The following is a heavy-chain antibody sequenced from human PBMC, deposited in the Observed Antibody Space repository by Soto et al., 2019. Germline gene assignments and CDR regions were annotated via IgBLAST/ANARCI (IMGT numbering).Heavy chain of an antibody. CDR1: GGTFSSYT. CDR3: AGSSGDAFDI. Sequence: QVQLVQSGAEVKKPGSSVKVSCKASGGTFSSYTISWVRQAPGQGLEWMGRIIPILGIANYAQKFKGRVTITADKPTSTAYMELSSLRSEDTAVYYCAGSSGDAFDIWGQGKMVTVSS. J-gene: IGHJ3*02. V-gene: IGHV1-69*02. D-gene: IGHD6-19*01. CDR2: IIPILGIA.